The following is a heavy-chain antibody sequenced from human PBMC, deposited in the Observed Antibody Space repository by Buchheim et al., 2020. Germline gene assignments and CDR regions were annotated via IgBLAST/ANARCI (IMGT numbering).Heavy chain of an antibody. D-gene: IGHD2-15*01. Sequence: EVQLLESGGGLVQPGGSLRLSCAASGFTFSSYAMSWVRQAPGKGLEWVSAISGSGGSTYYADSVKGRFTISRDNSTNTLYLQMNSLRAEGTAVYYCAKKGGGYCSGGSCYRWFDPWGQGTL. CDR1: GFTFSSYA. J-gene: IGHJ5*02. V-gene: IGHV3-23*01. CDR2: ISGSGGST. CDR3: AKKGGGYCSGGSCYRWFDP.